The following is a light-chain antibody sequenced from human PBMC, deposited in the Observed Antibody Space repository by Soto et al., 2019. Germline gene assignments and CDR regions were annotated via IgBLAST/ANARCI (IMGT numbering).Light chain of an antibody. Sequence: QSALTQPRSVSGSPGQSVTISCTGTSSDVGGYIYVSWYQQYPAKDPKVMIYDVSRRPSGVPDRFSGSKSGNTASLTISGLQAEDEAVYYCCSYAVNQTVVFGGGTKLTVL. V-gene: IGLV2-11*01. CDR1: SSDVGGYIY. J-gene: IGLJ3*02. CDR2: DVS. CDR3: CSYAVNQTVV.